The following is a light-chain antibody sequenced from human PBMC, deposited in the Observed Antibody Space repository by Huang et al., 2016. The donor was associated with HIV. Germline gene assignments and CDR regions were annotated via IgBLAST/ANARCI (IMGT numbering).Light chain of an antibody. CDR2: AAS. J-gene: IGKJ1*01. Sequence: EMVMTQSPATLSVSPGERATLSCRASQSVSSNLAWYQQKPGQAPRLLIYAASTRATGIPARFSGSGSGTEFTLTISSLQSEDFADYYCQQYNNWPRTFGQGTKVEIK. CDR3: QQYNNWPRT. V-gene: IGKV3-15*01. CDR1: QSVSSN.